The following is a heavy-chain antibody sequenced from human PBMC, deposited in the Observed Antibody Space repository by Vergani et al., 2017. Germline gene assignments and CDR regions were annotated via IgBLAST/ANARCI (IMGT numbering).Heavy chain of an antibody. Sequence: QVQLQQWGAGLLKPSETLSLTCAVYGGSFSGYYWSWIRQPPGKGLEWIGEINHSGSTNYHPSLKSRVTISVDTSKNQFSLKLSYVTAADAAVYYCARGYDSSDYYSVFDYWGQGTLVTVSS. CDR1: GGSFSGYY. CDR3: ARGYDSSDYYSVFDY. CDR2: INHSGST. J-gene: IGHJ4*02. V-gene: IGHV4-34*01. D-gene: IGHD3-22*01.